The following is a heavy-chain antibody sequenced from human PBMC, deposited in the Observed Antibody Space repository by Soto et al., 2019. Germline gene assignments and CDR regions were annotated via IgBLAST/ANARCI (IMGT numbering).Heavy chain of an antibody. CDR1: GFTFNTYW. Sequence: EVLLVESGGGLVQPGGSLRLSCATSGFTFNTYWMTWVRQAPGRGLEWVASISQDGTVKDYVESLRDRFTISRDDVKKSVYLQMNTMMAEDTAVYYCVGSTGWIFDHWCQGTLVTVSS. V-gene: IGHV3-7*03. CDR3: VGSTGWIFDH. J-gene: IGHJ4*02. D-gene: IGHD2-8*02. CDR2: ISQDGTVK.